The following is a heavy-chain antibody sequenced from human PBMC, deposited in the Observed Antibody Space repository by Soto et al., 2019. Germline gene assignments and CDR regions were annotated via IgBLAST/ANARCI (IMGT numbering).Heavy chain of an antibody. CDR1: GFTFSSYA. Sequence: EVQLLESGGGLVQPGGSLRLSCAASGFTFSSYAMSWVRQAPGKGLEWVSAISGSGGNTYYADSVKGRFTISRDNSKNTLYLQMNSLRAEDTAAYYCANYNYYDASGPSWGQGTLVTVSS. D-gene: IGHD3-22*01. CDR3: ANYNYYDASGPS. J-gene: IGHJ5*02. V-gene: IGHV3-23*01. CDR2: ISGSGGNT.